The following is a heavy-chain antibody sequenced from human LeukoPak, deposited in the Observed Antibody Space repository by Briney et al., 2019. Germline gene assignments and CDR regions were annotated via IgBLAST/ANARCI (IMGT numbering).Heavy chain of an antibody. J-gene: IGHJ4*02. V-gene: IGHV3-30*02. CDR3: AKIIAVAGVGY. D-gene: IGHD6-19*01. Sequence: PGGSLRLSCAASGFTFSSYGMHWVRQAPGKGLEWVAFIRYDGSNKYYADSVKGRFTISRDNSKNTLYLQMNSLRAEDTAVYYCAKIIAVAGVGYWGRGTLVTVSS. CDR1: GFTFSSYG. CDR2: IRYDGSNK.